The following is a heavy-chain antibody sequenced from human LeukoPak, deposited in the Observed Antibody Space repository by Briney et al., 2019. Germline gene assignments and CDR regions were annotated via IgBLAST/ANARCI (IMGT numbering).Heavy chain of an antibody. CDR1: GGSFSGYY. J-gene: IGHJ6*02. CDR3: ARGGSSWHERRYGMDV. D-gene: IGHD6-13*01. CDR2: INHSGST. Sequence: SETLSLTCAVYGGSFSGYYWSWIRQPPGKGLEWIGEINHSGSTNYNPSLKSRVTISVDTSKNQFSLKLSSVTAADTAVYYCARGGSSWHERRYGMDVWGQGTTVTVSS. V-gene: IGHV4-34*01.